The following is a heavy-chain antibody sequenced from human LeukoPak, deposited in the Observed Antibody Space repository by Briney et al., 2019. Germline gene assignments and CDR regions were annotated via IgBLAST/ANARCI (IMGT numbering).Heavy chain of an antibody. J-gene: IGHJ1*01. D-gene: IGHD3-22*01. Sequence: GRSLRLSCAASGFTFSSYAMHWVRQAPGKGLEWVAVISYDGSNKYYADSVKGRFTISRDNSKNTLYLQMNSLRAEDTAVYYCARDEIGIVVVLGYFQHWGQGTLVTVSS. V-gene: IGHV3-30-3*01. CDR3: ARDEIGIVVVLGYFQH. CDR1: GFTFSSYA. CDR2: ISYDGSNK.